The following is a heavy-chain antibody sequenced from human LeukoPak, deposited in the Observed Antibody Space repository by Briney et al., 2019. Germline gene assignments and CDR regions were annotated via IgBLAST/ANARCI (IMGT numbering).Heavy chain of an antibody. CDR1: GFRFSNYW. V-gene: IGHV3-7*01. CDR2: IKHDGSGP. D-gene: IGHD6-19*01. CDR3: ARAREITVTGTDYFDS. Sequence: GGSLRLSCAVSGFRFSNYWMTWVHQAPGKGLEWVANIKHDGSGPSYLDSVKGRFTISRDNARNLLSLQMSGLRVEDTAVYYCARAREITVTGTDYFDSWGQGTLVTVSS. J-gene: IGHJ4*02.